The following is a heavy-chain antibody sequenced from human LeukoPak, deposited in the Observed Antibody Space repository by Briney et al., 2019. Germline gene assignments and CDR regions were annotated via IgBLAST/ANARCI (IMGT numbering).Heavy chain of an antibody. V-gene: IGHV3-48*01. D-gene: IGHD6-13*01. Sequence: PGGSLRLSCAASGFTFSSYSMNWVRQAPGKGLEWVSYISSSGSTIYYADSVKGRFTISRDNAKNSLYLQMNSLRAEDTAVYYCARIGGQQLVKVQKWGQGTLVTVSS. J-gene: IGHJ4*02. CDR1: GFTFSSYS. CDR3: ARIGGQQLVKVQK. CDR2: ISSSGSTI.